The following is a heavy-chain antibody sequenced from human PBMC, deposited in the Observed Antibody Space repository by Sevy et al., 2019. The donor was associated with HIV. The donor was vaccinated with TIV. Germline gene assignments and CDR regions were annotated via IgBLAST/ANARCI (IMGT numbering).Heavy chain of an antibody. D-gene: IGHD3-10*01. J-gene: IGHJ6*02. V-gene: IGHV3-11*01. CDR2: ISSSGSTI. CDR3: ASRPRDYYGSGSYYKNGMDV. CDR1: GFTFSDYY. Sequence: GGSLRLTCAASGFTFSDYYMSWIRQVPGKGLEWVSYISSSGSTIYYADSVKGRFTISRDNAKNSLYLQMNSLRAEDTAVYYCASRPRDYYGSGSYYKNGMDVWGQGTTVTVSS.